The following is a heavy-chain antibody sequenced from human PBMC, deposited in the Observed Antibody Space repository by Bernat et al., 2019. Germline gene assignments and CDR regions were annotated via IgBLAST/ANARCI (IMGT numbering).Heavy chain of an antibody. D-gene: IGHD2-15*01. V-gene: IGHV4-59*08. CDR3: ARFVVVVAATYFDY. J-gene: IGHJ4*02. CDR1: GGSISSYY. Sequence: QVQLQESGPGLVKPSETLSLTCTVSGGSISSYYWSWIRQPPGKGLEWIGYIYYSGSTNYNPSLKSRVTISVDTSKNQFSLKLSSVTAADTAVYYCARFVVVVAATYFDYWGQGTLVTVSS. CDR2: IYYSGST.